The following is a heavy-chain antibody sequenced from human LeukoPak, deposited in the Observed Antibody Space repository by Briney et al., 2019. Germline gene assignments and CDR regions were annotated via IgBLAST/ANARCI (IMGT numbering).Heavy chain of an antibody. V-gene: IGHV1-69*05. J-gene: IGHJ4*02. CDR2: IIPIFGTA. CDR3: ARGGAPDDFWSGYYTGIGFDY. Sequence: ASVKVSCKASGSTFTGYYMHWVRQAPGQGLEWMGGIIPIFGTANYAQKFQGRVTITTDESTSTAYMELSSLRSEDTAVYYCARGGAPDDFWSGYYTGIGFDYWGQGTLVTVSS. D-gene: IGHD3-3*01. CDR1: GSTFTGYY.